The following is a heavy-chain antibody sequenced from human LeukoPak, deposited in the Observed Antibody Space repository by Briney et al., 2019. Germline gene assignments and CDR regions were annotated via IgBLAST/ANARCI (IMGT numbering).Heavy chain of an antibody. CDR1: GYTFTGYY. Sequence: ASVKVSCKASGYTFTGYYIHWVRQAPGQGLQWMGWINLNSGGTKYAQKFQGRVTMTRDTSITTAYMELRGLRSDDTAVYYCAAALDLDYSMISDFWGQGTLVTVSS. CDR2: INLNSGGT. CDR3: AAALDLDYSMISDF. V-gene: IGHV1-2*02. D-gene: IGHD4-11*01. J-gene: IGHJ4*02.